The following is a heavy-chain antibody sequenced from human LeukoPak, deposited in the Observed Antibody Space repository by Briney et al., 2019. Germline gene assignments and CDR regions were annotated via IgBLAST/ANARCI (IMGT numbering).Heavy chain of an antibody. CDR1: GFTFSSYG. D-gene: IGHD6-13*01. J-gene: IGHJ6*02. CDR2: ISYDGSNK. CDR3: AKERLKSSSWYTWTYYYGMDV. Sequence: GSLRLSCTASGFTFSSYGMHWVRQAPGKGLEWVAVISYDGSNKYYADSVKGRFTISRDNSKNTLYLQMNSLRAEDTAVYYCAKERLKSSSWYTWTYYYGMDVWGQGTTVTVSS. V-gene: IGHV3-30*18.